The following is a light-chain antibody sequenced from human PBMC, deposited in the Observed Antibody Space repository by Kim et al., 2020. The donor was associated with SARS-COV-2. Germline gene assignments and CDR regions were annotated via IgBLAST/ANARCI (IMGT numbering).Light chain of an antibody. CDR1: SSDVGGHNT. V-gene: IGLV2-14*01. J-gene: IGLJ1*01. Sequence: QSALTQPASVSGSPGQSITISCTGTSSDVGGHNTVSWYQQHPGKVPKVIIYNVNKRPSGVSNRISGSKSGNTASLTISGLQAEDEADYYCSSYTLSQTYVFGTGTQADRP. CDR2: NVN. CDR3: SSYTLSQTYV.